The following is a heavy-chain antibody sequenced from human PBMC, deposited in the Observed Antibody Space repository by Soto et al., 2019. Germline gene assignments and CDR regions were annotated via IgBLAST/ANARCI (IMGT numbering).Heavy chain of an antibody. D-gene: IGHD3-16*01. CDR3: ARGETDLGV. V-gene: IGHV1-69*01. CDR2: IIPIFGSR. J-gene: IGHJ6*02. CDR1: RDAFSKYA. Sequence: QVHLVQSGAEVRKPGSSVKVSCKASRDAFSKYAFNWVRQAPGQGLDWMGWIIPIFGSRNYAEKFQGRVTITADESTSTAYMELRGLNFEDTAVYYCARGETDLGVWGQGTTVTVSS.